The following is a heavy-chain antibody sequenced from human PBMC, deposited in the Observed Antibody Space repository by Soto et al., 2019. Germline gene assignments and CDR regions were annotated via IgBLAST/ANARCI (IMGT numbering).Heavy chain of an antibody. CDR2: IYWDYDK. J-gene: IGHJ2*01. CDR3: AHRLRGGECFDL. Sequence: HITLKESGPTLVKTTHTLTLNCTFSGFSLCTSGVGVDCMRQPPEKALECLALIYWDYDKRYIPSLKSRHTITKDTANNQVVLTMNYMDPVDTATYCCAHRLRGGECFDLWGRGSLVTVSS. CDR1: GFSLCTSGVG. D-gene: IGHD3-16*01. V-gene: IGHV2-5*02.